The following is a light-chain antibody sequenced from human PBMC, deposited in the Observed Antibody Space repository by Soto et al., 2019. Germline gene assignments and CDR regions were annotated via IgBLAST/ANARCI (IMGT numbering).Light chain of an antibody. CDR2: DVT. CDR1: TNDVGSYNY. Sequence: QSVLTQPRSMSASPGQSVAISCTGTTNDVGSYNYVSWYQQHPGQAPKLMIYDVTKRPSGVPDRFSGSKSDNTASLTISGLQAEDEADYYCCSFAGGYTWVFGGGTQLT. J-gene: IGLJ3*02. V-gene: IGLV2-11*01. CDR3: CSFAGGYTWV.